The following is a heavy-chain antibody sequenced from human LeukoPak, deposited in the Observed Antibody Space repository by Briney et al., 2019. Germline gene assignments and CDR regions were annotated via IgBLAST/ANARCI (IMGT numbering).Heavy chain of an antibody. V-gene: IGHV3-33*01. J-gene: IGHJ4*02. CDR1: GFTFSSYG. CDR3: ARDPSLLSGLVRFYFDY. D-gene: IGHD6-19*01. CDR2: IWYDGSNR. Sequence: PGRSLRLSCAASGFTFSSYGMHWVRQAPGKGLEWVAVIWYDGSNRYYADSVKGRFTISRDNSKNTLYLQMYSLRAEDTAVYYCARDPSLLSGLVRFYFDYWGQGTLVTVSS.